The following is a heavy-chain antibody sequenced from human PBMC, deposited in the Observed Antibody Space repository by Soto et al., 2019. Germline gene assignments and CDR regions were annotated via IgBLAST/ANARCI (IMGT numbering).Heavy chain of an antibody. Sequence: SETLSLTCTVSGGSISSYYWSWIRQPPGKGLEWIGYIYYSGSTNYNPSLKSRVTISVDTSKNQFSLKLSSVTAADTAVYYCASFRDSSGYYLDYWGQGTLVTVSS. CDR3: ASFRDSSGYYLDY. CDR2: IYYSGST. CDR1: GGSISSYY. V-gene: IGHV4-59*01. D-gene: IGHD3-22*01. J-gene: IGHJ4*02.